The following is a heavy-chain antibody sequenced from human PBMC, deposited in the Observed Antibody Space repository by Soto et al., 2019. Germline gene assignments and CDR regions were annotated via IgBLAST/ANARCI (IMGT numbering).Heavy chain of an antibody. J-gene: IGHJ4*02. V-gene: IGHV3-73*01. Sequence: EVQLVESGGGLVQPGGSLKLSCAASGFTFSGSGIHWVRQAPGKGLEWVGRIRTKTNNYTTSYAASVDGRFTISRDDSKNTAFLQMNSLKTEDTAVYFCIRLGGGYRAYDYSGQGTLVTVSS. D-gene: IGHD5-12*01. CDR1: GFTFSGSG. CDR3: IRLGGGYRAYDY. CDR2: IRTKTNNYTT.